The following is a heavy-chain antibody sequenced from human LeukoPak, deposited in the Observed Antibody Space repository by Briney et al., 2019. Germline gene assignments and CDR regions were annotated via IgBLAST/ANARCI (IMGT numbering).Heavy chain of an antibody. CDR2: ISSNGGST. CDR3: VKGQYYGSGSKNHMDY. Sequence: PGGSLRLSCSASGFTFSSYATHWVRQAPGKGLEYVSAISSNGGSTYYADSVKGRFTISRDNSKNTLYLQMSSLRAEDTAVYYCVKGQYYGSGSKNHMDYWGQGTLVTVSS. J-gene: IGHJ4*02. V-gene: IGHV3-64D*06. CDR1: GFTFSSYA. D-gene: IGHD3-10*01.